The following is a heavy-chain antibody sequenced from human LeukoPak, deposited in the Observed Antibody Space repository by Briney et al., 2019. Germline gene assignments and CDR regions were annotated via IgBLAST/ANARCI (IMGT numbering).Heavy chain of an antibody. CDR1: GYSFTAYY. Sequence: LGASVKVSCKASGYSFTAYYMHWVRQAPGQGLEWMGIINPSGGSQSYAQKFRGRVTMTRDTSTSTVYMELSSLRSEDTAVYYCARSYNEFYGMDVWGRGTTVTVSS. D-gene: IGHD5-24*01. CDR3: ARSYNEFYGMDV. V-gene: IGHV1-46*01. J-gene: IGHJ6*02. CDR2: INPSGGSQ.